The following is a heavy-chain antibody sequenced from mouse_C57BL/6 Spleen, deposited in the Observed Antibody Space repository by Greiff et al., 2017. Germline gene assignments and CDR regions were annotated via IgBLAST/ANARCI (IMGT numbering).Heavy chain of an antibody. V-gene: IGHV1-15*01. J-gene: IGHJ1*03. CDR2: IDPETGGT. CDR3: TRGGNYVYWYFDV. CDR1: GYTFTDYE. D-gene: IGHD2-1*01. Sequence: QVQLKESGAELVRPGASVTLSCKASGYTFTDYEMHWVKQTPVHGLEWIGAIDPETGGTAYNQKFKGKAILTADKSSSTAYMELRSLTSEDSAVYYCTRGGNYVYWYFDVWGTGTTVTVSS.